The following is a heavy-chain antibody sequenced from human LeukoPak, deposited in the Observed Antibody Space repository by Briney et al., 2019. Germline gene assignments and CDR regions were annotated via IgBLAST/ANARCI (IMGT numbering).Heavy chain of an antibody. CDR1: GFTFSSYW. Sequence: GGSLRLSCAASGFTFSSYWMHWVRQAPGKGLVWVSRINSDGSSTSYADSVKGRFTISRDNAKNTLYLQMSSLRAEDTAVYYCARVWLLAPYYGMDVWGQGTTVTVSS. CDR3: ARVWLLAPYYGMDV. V-gene: IGHV3-74*01. J-gene: IGHJ6*02. D-gene: IGHD5-12*01. CDR2: INSDGSST.